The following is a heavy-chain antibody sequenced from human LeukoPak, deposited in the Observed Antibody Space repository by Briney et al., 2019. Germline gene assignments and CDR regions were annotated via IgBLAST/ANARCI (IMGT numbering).Heavy chain of an antibody. V-gene: IGHV3-64*01. CDR3: AREYGYCSSNSRPKDLHNAFDI. J-gene: IGHJ3*02. CDR2: ISANGGDT. CDR1: GFSFSNYS. D-gene: IGHD2-2*03. Sequence: GGSLRLSCAASGFSFSNYSMHWVRQAAGRGLQYVSAISANGGDTYYANSVKGRFTISRDNSKNTLYLKMGSLRAEDMAVYYCAREYGYCSSNSRPKDLHNAFDIWGQGTMVTVSS.